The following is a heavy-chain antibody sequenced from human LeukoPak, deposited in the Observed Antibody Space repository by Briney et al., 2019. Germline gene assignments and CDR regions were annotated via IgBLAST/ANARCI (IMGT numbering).Heavy chain of an antibody. CDR3: TRDQQYQLLGGYFDY. J-gene: IGHJ4*02. CDR2: IRSKAYGGTT. Sequence: PGGSLRLSCAASGFTFSSYAMSWVRQAPGKGLEWVGFIRSKAYGGTTEYAASVKGRFTISRDDSKSIAYLQMNSLKTEDTAVYYCTRDQQYQLLGGYFDYWGQGTLVTVSS. D-gene: IGHD2-2*01. V-gene: IGHV3-49*04. CDR1: GFTFSSYA.